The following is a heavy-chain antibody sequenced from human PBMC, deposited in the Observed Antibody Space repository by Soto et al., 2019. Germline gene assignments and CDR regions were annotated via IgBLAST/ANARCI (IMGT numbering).Heavy chain of an antibody. CDR2: ISYDGSIK. V-gene: IGHV3-30-3*01. CDR3: ATAEAVAGPYYFDY. CDR1: GVSFSISA. D-gene: IGHD6-19*01. Sequence: QVQLVESGGGVVQPGRSLRLSCAASGVSFSISAMHWVRQAPGKGLEWVAVISYDGSIKYYADSVKGRFTISRDNSKNTLYLQMNSLRADDTAVYYCATAEAVAGPYYFDYWGQGTLVTVSS. J-gene: IGHJ4*02.